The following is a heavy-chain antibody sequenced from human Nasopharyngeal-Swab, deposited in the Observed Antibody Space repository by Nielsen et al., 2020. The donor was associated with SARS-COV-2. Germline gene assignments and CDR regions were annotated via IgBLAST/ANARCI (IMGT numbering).Heavy chain of an antibody. J-gene: IGHJ5*02. CDR2: INHSGST. V-gene: IGHV4-34*01. Sequence: SETLSLTCAVYGGSFSGYYWSWILQPPGKGLEWIGEINHSGSTNYNPSLKSRVTISVDTSKNPFSLKLSSVTAADTAVYYCARWASAAWQNGFDPWGQGTLVTVSS. CDR3: ARWASAAWQNGFDP. CDR1: GGSFSGYY. D-gene: IGHD2-2*01.